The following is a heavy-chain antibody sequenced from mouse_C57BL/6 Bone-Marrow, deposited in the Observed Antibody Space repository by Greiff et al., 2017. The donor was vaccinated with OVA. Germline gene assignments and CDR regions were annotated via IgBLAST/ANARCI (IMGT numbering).Heavy chain of an antibody. CDR3: ARRSTTVVAPGY. CDR1: GYTFTSYW. CDR2: IHPNSGST. Sequence: QVQLQQPGAELVKPGASVKLSCKASGYTFTSYWMHWVKQRPGQGLEWIGMIHPNSGSTNYNEKFKSKATLTVDKSSSTAYMQLSSLTSEDSAVYDCARRSTTVVAPGYWGQGTTLTVSS. V-gene: IGHV1-64*01. D-gene: IGHD1-1*01. J-gene: IGHJ2*01.